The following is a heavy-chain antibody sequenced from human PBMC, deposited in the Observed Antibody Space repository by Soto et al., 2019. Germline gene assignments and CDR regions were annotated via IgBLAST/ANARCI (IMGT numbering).Heavy chain of an antibody. CDR3: ARVYRGCSSTSCYSGDWFDP. D-gene: IGHD2-2*02. Sequence: SETLSLTCAVYGGSFSGYYWSWIRQPPGKGLEWIGEINHSGSTNYNPSLKSRVTISVDTSKNQFSLKLSSVTAADTAVYYCARVYRGCSSTSCYSGDWFDPRGQGTLVTVSS. CDR1: GGSFSGYY. CDR2: INHSGST. J-gene: IGHJ5*02. V-gene: IGHV4-34*01.